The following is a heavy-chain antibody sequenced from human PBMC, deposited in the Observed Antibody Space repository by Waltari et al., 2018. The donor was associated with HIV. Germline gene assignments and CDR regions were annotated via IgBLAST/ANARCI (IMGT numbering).Heavy chain of an antibody. D-gene: IGHD3-9*01. CDR2: MNPRGGST. J-gene: IGHJ4*02. V-gene: IGHV1-46*03. Sequence: QVQLVQSGAEVTKPGASEKVSCKASAYTFTTYYRHRLRRTPAQGLKGLWGMGIMNPRGGSTSYAQKFQGRVTMTRDTSTSTVYMELSSLRSEDTAVYYCARDGEDYDILTGYCDYWGQGTLVTVSS. CDR3: ARDGEDYDILTGYCDY. CDR1: AYTFTTYY.